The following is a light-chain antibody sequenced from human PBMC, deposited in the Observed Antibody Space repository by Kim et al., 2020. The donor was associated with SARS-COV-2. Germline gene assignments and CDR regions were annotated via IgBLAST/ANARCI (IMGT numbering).Light chain of an antibody. Sequence: SSELTQDPVVSVALGQTVRITCQGDSLRSNYASWYQQKPGQAPILVIYDKNNRPSGIPDRFSASSSGNTASLTITGAQAEDEADNYCNSRDSSGDHWVFGGGTRVTVL. CDR2: DKN. J-gene: IGLJ3*02. CDR1: SLRSNY. CDR3: NSRDSSGDHWV. V-gene: IGLV3-19*01.